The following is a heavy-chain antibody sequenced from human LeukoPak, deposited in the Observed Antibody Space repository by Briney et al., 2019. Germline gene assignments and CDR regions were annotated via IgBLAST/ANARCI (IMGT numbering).Heavy chain of an antibody. D-gene: IGHD1-26*01. CDR2: IHSSGKT. CDR1: GYSISSGYY. Sequence: SETLSLTCTVSGYSISSGYYWSWIRQSPQKGLEWIAYIHSSGKTNYNPSLKSRVTISVDTSKNQFSLKVTSMTAADTGVYYCTRSFPGIVGAADFWGQGTLVTVSS. CDR3: TRSFPGIVGAADF. V-gene: IGHV4-61*01. J-gene: IGHJ4*02.